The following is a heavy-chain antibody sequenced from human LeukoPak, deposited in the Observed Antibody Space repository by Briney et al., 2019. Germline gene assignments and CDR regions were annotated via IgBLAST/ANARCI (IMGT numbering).Heavy chain of an antibody. CDR3: ASDWWFGELPYFDY. CDR1: GFTLDDYG. D-gene: IGHD3-10*01. J-gene: IGHJ4*02. CDR2: INWNGGST. V-gene: IGHV3-20*04. Sequence: GGSLRLSCAASGFTLDDYGMSWGRQAPGKGLEWGSGINWNGGSTGYADSVKGRFTISRDNAKNSLYLQMNSLRAEDTALYYCASDWWFGELPYFDYWGQGTLVTVSS.